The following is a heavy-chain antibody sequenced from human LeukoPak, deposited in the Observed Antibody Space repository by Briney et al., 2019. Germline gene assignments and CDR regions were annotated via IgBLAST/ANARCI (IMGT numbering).Heavy chain of an antibody. CDR1: GFTFSSYS. Sequence: GTSLRLSCAASGFTFSSYSMNWVRQAPGKGLEWISYISSSSSTIYYADSVKGRFTISRDNAKNSLYLQMNSLRAEDTAVYYCARPGIVGAPGAFDYWGQGTLVTVSS. V-gene: IGHV3-48*01. J-gene: IGHJ4*02. D-gene: IGHD1-26*01. CDR2: ISSSSSTI. CDR3: ARPGIVGAPGAFDY.